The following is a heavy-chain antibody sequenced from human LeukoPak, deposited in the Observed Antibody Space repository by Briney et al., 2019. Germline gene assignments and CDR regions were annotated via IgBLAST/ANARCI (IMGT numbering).Heavy chain of an antibody. V-gene: IGHV3-23*01. J-gene: IGHJ3*02. CDR3: ARDRSDAFDI. CDR1: GFTFSSYA. CDR2: ISGSGGST. Sequence: GGSLRLSCAASGFTFSSYAMIWVRQAPGKRLEWVSAISGSGGSTYYADSVKGRFTISRDNSKNTLYLQMNSLRAEDTAVYYCARDRSDAFDIWGQGTMVTVSS.